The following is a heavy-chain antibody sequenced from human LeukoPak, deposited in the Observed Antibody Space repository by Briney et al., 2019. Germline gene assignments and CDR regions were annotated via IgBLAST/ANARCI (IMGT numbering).Heavy chain of an antibody. J-gene: IGHJ3*02. D-gene: IGHD3-10*01. CDR1: GFTFSSYS. V-gene: IGHV3-21*01. Sequence: GGSLRLSCAASGFTFSSYSMNWVRQAPGKGLEWVSSISSSSSYIYYADSVKGRFTISRDNAKNSLYLQMNSLRAEDTAVYYCAHRPITMVRGVTPKVPFDIWGQGTMVTVSS. CDR3: AHRPITMVRGVTPKVPFDI. CDR2: ISSSSSYI.